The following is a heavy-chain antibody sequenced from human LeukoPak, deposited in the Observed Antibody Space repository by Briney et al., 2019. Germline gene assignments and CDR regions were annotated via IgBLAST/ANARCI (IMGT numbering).Heavy chain of an antibody. V-gene: IGHV3-30-3*01. Sequence: LSLTCAASGFTFSSYAMHWVRQAPGKGLEWVAVISYDGSNKYYADSVKGRFTISRDNSYNTVSLQMNGLRDDDTGVYYCAKGLKTGVGPYMGYHYYMDVWGKGATVTVSS. D-gene: IGHD3-16*01. J-gene: IGHJ6*03. CDR1: GFTFSSYA. CDR2: ISYDGSNK. CDR3: AKGLKTGVGPYMGYHYYMDV.